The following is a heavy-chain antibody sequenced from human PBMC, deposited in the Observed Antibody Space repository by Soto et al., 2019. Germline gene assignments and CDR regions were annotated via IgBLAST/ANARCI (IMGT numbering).Heavy chain of an antibody. V-gene: IGHV3-23*01. Sequence: EVQLLESGGGLVQPGGSLRLSCAASGFTFSSYAMSWVRQAPGKGLEWVSAISGSGGRTYYADSVKGRFTISRDNSKNTLYLQMNSLRAEDTAVYYCSKDLDYSRGYGMDVWGQGTTVTVSS. CDR3: SKDLDYSRGYGMDV. CDR1: GFTFSSYA. J-gene: IGHJ6*02. D-gene: IGHD4-4*01. CDR2: ISGSGGRT.